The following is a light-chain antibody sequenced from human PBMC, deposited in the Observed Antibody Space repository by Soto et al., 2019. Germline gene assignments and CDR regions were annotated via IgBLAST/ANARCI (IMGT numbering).Light chain of an antibody. Sequence: EIVMTQSPVTLSVSPGERATLSCRASESVGTNLAWYQQKPGQAPRLLIYGASTRATGIPARFSGSGSGTEFTPTISSLQSEDFAVYYCQQYNNWPPITFGQGTRLEIK. CDR1: ESVGTN. CDR2: GAS. J-gene: IGKJ5*01. V-gene: IGKV3-15*01. CDR3: QQYNNWPPIT.